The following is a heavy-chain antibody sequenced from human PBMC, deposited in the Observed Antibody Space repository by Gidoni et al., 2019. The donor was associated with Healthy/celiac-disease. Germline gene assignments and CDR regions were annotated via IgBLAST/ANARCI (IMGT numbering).Heavy chain of an antibody. V-gene: IGHV4-59*08. D-gene: IGHD6-6*01. CDR3: ARLVASRYFDY. J-gene: IGHJ4*02. Sequence: QVELQESVPGLVTPSETLSLTCTVSGGSISSYYWSWIRQPPGKGLEWIGYIYYSRSTNYNPSRKSRVTISVDTSKNQFSLKLSSVTAADTAVYYCARLVASRYFDYWGQGTLVTVSS. CDR1: GGSISSYY. CDR2: IYYSRST.